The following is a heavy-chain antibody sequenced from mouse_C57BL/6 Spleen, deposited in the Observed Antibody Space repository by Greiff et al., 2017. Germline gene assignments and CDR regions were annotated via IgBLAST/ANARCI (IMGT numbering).Heavy chain of an antibody. D-gene: IGHD3-1*01. Sequence: QVQLQQSGAELARPGASVKLSCKASGYTFTSYGISWVKQRTGQGLEWIGEIYPRSGNTYYNEKFKGKATLTADKSSSTAYMELRSLTSEDSAVYFCAREESGYWGQGTTLTVSS. CDR3: AREESGY. J-gene: IGHJ2*01. CDR1: GYTFTSYG. V-gene: IGHV1-81*01. CDR2: IYPRSGNT.